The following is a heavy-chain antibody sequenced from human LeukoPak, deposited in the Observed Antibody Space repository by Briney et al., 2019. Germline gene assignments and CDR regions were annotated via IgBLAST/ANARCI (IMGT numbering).Heavy chain of an antibody. V-gene: IGHV1-2*06. CDR1: GYTFTRYC. J-gene: IGHJ4*02. Sequence: ASVKVSCKASGYTFTRYCMHWVRQAPGQGLEWMGRINPNSGGTHYAQKFQGRVTMTRDTSISTAYMELSRLRSDDTAVYYCARGYQLLYDYWGQGTLVTVSS. CDR3: ARGYQLLYDY. D-gene: IGHD2-2*01. CDR2: INPNSGGT.